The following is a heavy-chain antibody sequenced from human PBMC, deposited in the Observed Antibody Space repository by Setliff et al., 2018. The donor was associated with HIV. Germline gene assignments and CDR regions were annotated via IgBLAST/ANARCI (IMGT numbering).Heavy chain of an antibody. D-gene: IGHD3-3*01. CDR3: ARGGGYNFWSGYNTMYYFDY. J-gene: IGHJ4*02. CDR2: ISVYNDNT. CDR1: GYSFNSYT. Sequence: GASVKVSCKASGYSFNSYTIGWVRQAPAQGLEWMGWISVYNDNTNYAQKFQGRVTMTTDTSTSTGYMELRSLKSDDTAVCYCARGGGYNFWSGYNTMYYFDYWGQGTLVTVSS. V-gene: IGHV1-18*01.